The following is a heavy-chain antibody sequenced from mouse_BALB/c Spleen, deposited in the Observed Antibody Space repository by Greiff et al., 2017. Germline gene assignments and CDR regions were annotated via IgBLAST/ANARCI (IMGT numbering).Heavy chain of an antibody. CDR3: ERGRDGAWLAY. D-gene: IGHD1-1*02. V-gene: IGHV5-6-5*01. J-gene: IGHJ3*01. CDR1: GFTFSSYA. CDR2: ISSGGST. Sequence: EVQGVESGGGLVKPGGSLKLSCAASGFTFSSYAMSWVRQTPGKRLEWVASISSGGSTYYPDRVKSRFTISRDNARNILYLQISSLRSEDTAMYYCERGRDGAWLAYWGQGTLVTVSA.